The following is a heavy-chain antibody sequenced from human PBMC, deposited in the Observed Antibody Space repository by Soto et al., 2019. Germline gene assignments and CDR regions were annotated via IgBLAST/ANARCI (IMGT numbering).Heavy chain of an antibody. CDR2: ISYDGSNK. CDR1: GFTFSSYA. V-gene: IGHV3-30-3*01. D-gene: IGHD2-15*01. J-gene: IGHJ4*02. CDR3: AGTYCLPSYFDY. Sequence: GGSLRLSCAASGFTFSSYAMHWVRQAPGKGLEWVAVISYDGSNKYYADSVKGRFTISRDNSKNTLYLQMNSLRAEDTAVYYCAGTYCLPSYFDYWGQGTLVTVSS.